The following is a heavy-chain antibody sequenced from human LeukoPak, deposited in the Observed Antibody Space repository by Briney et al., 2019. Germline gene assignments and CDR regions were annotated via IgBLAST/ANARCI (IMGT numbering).Heavy chain of an antibody. CDR3: ARDWGSTGYDLYDS. CDR2: IRQDGSER. Sequence: GGSLRLSCAASGFIFSNYWMTWVRQVPGKGLEWVAHIRQDGSERHYVDSVKDRFTISRDNAKNSLDLQMDSLRAEDTAVYYCARDWGSTGYDLYDSWGQGTLVTVSS. V-gene: IGHV3-7*01. CDR1: GFIFSNYW. D-gene: IGHD5-12*01. J-gene: IGHJ4*02.